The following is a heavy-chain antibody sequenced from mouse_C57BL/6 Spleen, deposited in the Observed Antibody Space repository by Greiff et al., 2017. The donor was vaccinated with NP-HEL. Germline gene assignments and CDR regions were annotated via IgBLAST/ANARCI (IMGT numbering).Heavy chain of an antibody. J-gene: IGHJ4*01. CDR1: GYTFTNYW. Sequence: VKVVESGAELVRPGTSVKMSCKASGYTFTNYWIGWAKQRPGHGLEWIGDIYPGGGYTNYNEKFKGKATLTADKSSSTAYMQFSSLTSEDSAIYYCARLRGDYAMDYWGQGTSVTVSS. V-gene: IGHV1-63*01. CDR2: IYPGGGYT. CDR3: ARLRGDYAMDY.